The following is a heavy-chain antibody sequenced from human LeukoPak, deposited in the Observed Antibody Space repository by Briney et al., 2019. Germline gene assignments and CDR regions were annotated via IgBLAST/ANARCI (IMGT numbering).Heavy chain of an antibody. D-gene: IGHD3-22*01. CDR3: ARNHYYDSSLGYYFDY. J-gene: IGHJ4*02. V-gene: IGHV1-69*02. Sequence: SVKVSCKASGGTFSSYTISWVRQAPGQGLERMGRIIPILGIANYAQKFQGRVTITADKSTSTAYMELSSLRSEDTAVYYCARNHYYDSSLGYYFDYWGQGTLVTVSS. CDR1: GGTFSSYT. CDR2: IIPILGIA.